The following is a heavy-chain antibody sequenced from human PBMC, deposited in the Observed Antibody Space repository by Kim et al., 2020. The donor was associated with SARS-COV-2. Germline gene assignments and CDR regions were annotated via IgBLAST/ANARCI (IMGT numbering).Heavy chain of an antibody. CDR3: RRRALGLTFDS. CDR1: GASITSSAHY. Sequence: SETLSLTCAVSGASITSSAHYWGWIRQPQGKGLEWIGSISYRGSTFANPSLKIRVAISIDPSTNQFTLILRSVPAADTPVYCSRRRALGLTFDSWGQGT. J-gene: IGHJ4*02. CDR2: ISYRGST. V-gene: IGHV4-39*01. D-gene: IGHD3-9*01.